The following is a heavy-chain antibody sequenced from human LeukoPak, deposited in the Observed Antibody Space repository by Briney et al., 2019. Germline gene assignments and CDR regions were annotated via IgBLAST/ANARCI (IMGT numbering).Heavy chain of an antibody. J-gene: IGHJ4*02. D-gene: IGHD4-23*01. CDR1: GFTFSSYW. Sequence: HPGGSLRLSCAGSGFTFSSYWMHWGRQAPGKGLVWVSRINSDVSSTSYADSVKGRFTISRDNAKNTLYLQMNSLRVEGTAVYYCARGGDYGGNTETLDYWGQGTLVTVSS. CDR3: ARGGDYGGNTETLDY. CDR2: INSDVSST. V-gene: IGHV3-74*01.